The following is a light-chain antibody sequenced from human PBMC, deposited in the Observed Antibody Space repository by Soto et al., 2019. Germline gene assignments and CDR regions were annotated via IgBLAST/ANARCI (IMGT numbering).Light chain of an antibody. Sequence: EIVLTQSPGTLSLSPGERATLSCRASQTVISSYLAWYQQRPDQPPRLLIHGASNRATGIPDRFSGSGSGTDFILTISRLEPEDFAMYYCQQMRTFGQGTKVEIK. CDR2: GAS. CDR3: QQMRT. CDR1: QTVISSY. V-gene: IGKV3-20*01. J-gene: IGKJ1*01.